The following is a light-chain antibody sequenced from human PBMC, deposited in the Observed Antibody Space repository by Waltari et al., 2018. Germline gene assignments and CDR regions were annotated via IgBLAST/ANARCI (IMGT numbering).Light chain of an antibody. J-gene: IGKJ1*01. V-gene: IGKV3-20*01. CDR2: DAS. Sequence: ETVLTQSPGTLSLSPGERATLSCRTSQSVSRTFAWYQQTHGQAPRLLIYDASTWATGSPDRFSGSGSGTDFSLTISRLEPEDFAVYYCQKYGTLPATFGQGTKVQIK. CDR1: QSVSRTF. CDR3: QKYGTLPAT.